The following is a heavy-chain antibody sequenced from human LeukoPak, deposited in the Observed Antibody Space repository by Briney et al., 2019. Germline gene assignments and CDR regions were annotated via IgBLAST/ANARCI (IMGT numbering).Heavy chain of an antibody. Sequence: GGSLRLSCTASGFTFDDFAIHWVRQFPGKGREWVSGIGWNGLIVGYADSVKGRFSISRDNAKQSVYLHMNSLRAEDMALYYCAKDSYSASGLEGDVFDIWGQGTMVSVSS. J-gene: IGHJ3*02. CDR2: IGWNGLIV. CDR3: AKDSYSASGLEGDVFDI. D-gene: IGHD3-3*01. V-gene: IGHV3-9*03. CDR1: GFTFDDFA.